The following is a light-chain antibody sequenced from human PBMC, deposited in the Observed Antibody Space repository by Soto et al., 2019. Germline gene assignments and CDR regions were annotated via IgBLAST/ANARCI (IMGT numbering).Light chain of an antibody. J-gene: IGKJ1*01. CDR3: QKYNSAPPWT. CDR2: AAS. Sequence: DIRMTQSPSSLSASVGDRVTITCRATQDISNYLAWYQQKQGKVPNLLIYAASTLQSGVPSRFSGSGSGTDFTLTISSLQPEDVATYYCQKYNSAPPWTFGQGTKVEI. CDR1: QDISNY. V-gene: IGKV1-27*01.